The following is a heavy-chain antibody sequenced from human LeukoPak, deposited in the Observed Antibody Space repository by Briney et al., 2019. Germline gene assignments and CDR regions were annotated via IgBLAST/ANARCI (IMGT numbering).Heavy chain of an antibody. Sequence: GGSLRLSCAASGFTFISYWKHWVRHAPGKGLVWVSRINTDGSTTNYADSVKGRFTISRDNAKSTLYLQMNSLRAEDTAVYYCARHQDGTLEYYYYYMDVWSKGTTVTVSS. CDR1: GFTFISYW. D-gene: IGHD1-1*01. V-gene: IGHV3-74*01. CDR3: ARHQDGTLEYYYYYMDV. J-gene: IGHJ6*03. CDR2: INTDGSTT.